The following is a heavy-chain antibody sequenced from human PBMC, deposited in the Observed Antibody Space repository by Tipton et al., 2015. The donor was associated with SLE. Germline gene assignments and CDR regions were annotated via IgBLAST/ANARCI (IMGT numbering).Heavy chain of an antibody. D-gene: IGHD1-26*01. CDR3: ARVDRGPRNFDL. V-gene: IGHV4-38-2*02. J-gene: IGHJ2*01. CDR1: GDSISRGNY. Sequence: TLSLTCTVSGDSISRGNYWGWIRQAPGKGLEWIGTIYHSGNVYYNPSLKSRVSISVDTSNNQFSLTLTSLTAADTAVYYCARVDRGPRNFDLWGRGTLVTVSS. CDR2: IYHSGNV.